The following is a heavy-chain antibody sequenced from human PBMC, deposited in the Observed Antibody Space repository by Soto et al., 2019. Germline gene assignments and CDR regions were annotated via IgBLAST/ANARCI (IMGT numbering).Heavy chain of an antibody. CDR1: GGSFSGYY. CDR3: ARQDDPGYYFDY. Sequence: QVQLQQWGAGLLKPSETLSLTCAVDGGSFSGYYWSWIRQPPGKGLEWIGEINHSGSTNYNPSLKSPVTISVDTSKNQFSLKLSSVTAADTAVYYCARQDDPGYYFDYWGQGTLVTVSS. V-gene: IGHV4-34*01. CDR2: INHSGST. D-gene: IGHD1-1*01. J-gene: IGHJ4*02.